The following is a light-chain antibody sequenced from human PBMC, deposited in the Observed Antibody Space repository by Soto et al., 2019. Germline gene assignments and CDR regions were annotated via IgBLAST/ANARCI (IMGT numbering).Light chain of an antibody. V-gene: IGKV1-12*01. J-gene: IGKJ1*01. CDR3: QQANSFPQT. CDR2: AAS. CDR1: QGISSW. Sequence: DIQMTQSPSSVSASVGDRVTITCRASQGISSWLAWYPQRSVKAPKLLIYAASSLQTGVPSRVSGRGAGTDFTLTLSSLQPEDFATYDGQQANSFPQTLGQGEKVEIK.